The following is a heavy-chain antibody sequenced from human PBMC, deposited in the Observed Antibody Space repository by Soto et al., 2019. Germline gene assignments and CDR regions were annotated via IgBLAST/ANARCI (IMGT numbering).Heavy chain of an antibody. V-gene: IGHV1-69*08. D-gene: IGHD2-15*01. CDR3: ARDCSGGSCYSVGWFDP. CDR1: GGTFSSYT. Sequence: QVQLVQSGAEVKKPGSSVKVSCKASGGTFSSYTISWVRQAPGQGLEWMGRIIPILGIANYAQKFQGRVTITADKSTSTAYMELSSLRSEDTAVYYCARDCSGGSCYSVGWFDPGGQGTLVTVSS. J-gene: IGHJ5*02. CDR2: IIPILGIA.